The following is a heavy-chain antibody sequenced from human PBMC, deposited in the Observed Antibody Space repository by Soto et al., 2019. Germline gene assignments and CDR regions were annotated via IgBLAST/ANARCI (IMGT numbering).Heavy chain of an antibody. CDR3: ARAKGRQIVVAPFDY. Sequence: QVQLVESGGGVVQPGRSLRLSCAASGFTFSSYAMHWVRQAPGKGLEWVAVISYDGSNKYYADSVKGRFTISRDNSKNPLYLQMNSLRAEDTAVYYCARAKGRQIVVAPFDYWGQGTLVTVSS. CDR2: ISYDGSNK. J-gene: IGHJ4*02. D-gene: IGHD3-22*01. V-gene: IGHV3-30-3*01. CDR1: GFTFSSYA.